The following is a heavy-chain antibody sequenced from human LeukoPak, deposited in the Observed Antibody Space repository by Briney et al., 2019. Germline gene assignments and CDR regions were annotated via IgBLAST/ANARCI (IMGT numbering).Heavy chain of an antibody. CDR2: TKSKTDGGTT. J-gene: IGHJ4*02. Sequence: GRTKSKTDGGTTDYAAPVKGRFTISRDDSKNTLYLQMNSLKTEDTAVYYCTTVPTYYDFWSGYNDYWGQGTLVTVSS. V-gene: IGHV3-15*01. CDR3: TTVPTYYDFWSGYNDY. D-gene: IGHD3-3*01.